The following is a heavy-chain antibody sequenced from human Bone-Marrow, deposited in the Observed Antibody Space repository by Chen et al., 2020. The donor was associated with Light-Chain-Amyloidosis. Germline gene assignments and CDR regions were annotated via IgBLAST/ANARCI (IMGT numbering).Heavy chain of an antibody. CDR1: GFTFSSSW. CDR3: ARDWQQLGHFDY. D-gene: IGHD6-13*01. V-gene: IGHV3-7*05. Sequence: EVQLVESGGGLVQPGGSLRLSCAASGFTFSSSWMSWVRQAPGKGLEWVANIKQDGSEKYYVDSVKGRFTISRDNAKNSLYLQMNSLRAEDTAVYYCARDWQQLGHFDYWGQGTLVIVSS. J-gene: IGHJ4*02. CDR2: IKQDGSEK.